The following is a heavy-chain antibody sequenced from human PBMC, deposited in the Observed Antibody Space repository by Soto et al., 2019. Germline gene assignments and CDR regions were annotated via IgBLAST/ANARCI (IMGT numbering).Heavy chain of an antibody. D-gene: IGHD2-15*01. V-gene: IGHV4-31*03. Sequence: QVQLQESGPGLVKPSQTLSLTCTVSGGSISSGGYYWSWIRQHPGKGLEWIGYIYYSGSTYYHPSLKSRVTISVDTSKNQFSLKLSSVTAADTAVYYCARENCSGGSCYSGSYFDYWGQGTLVTVSS. CDR2: IYYSGST. CDR3: ARENCSGGSCYSGSYFDY. CDR1: GGSISSGGYY. J-gene: IGHJ4*02.